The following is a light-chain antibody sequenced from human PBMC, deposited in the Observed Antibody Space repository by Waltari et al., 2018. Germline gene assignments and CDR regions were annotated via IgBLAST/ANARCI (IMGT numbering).Light chain of an antibody. V-gene: IGKV1-6*01. CDR2: AAS. Sequence: AIQMTQSPSPLSASVGQSVTMTCRASQDIRSDLGWYQQKPGKAPKLLIYAASTLQSGVPSRFSGSGSGTDFTLTISSLQPEDFATYYCLQDYNYPYTFGQGTKLEIK. CDR3: LQDYNYPYT. CDR1: QDIRSD. J-gene: IGKJ2*01.